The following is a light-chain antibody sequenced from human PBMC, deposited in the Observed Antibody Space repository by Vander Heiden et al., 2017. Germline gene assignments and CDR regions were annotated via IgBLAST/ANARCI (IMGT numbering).Light chain of an antibody. CDR3: QQSYNSPRT. J-gene: IGKJ1*01. Sequence: DIQMTPSPPYLASSLADRVATTCRASQPIGNYLNWYQLKPGKAPKLLIFAASSLQNGVPSRFSGSGSGTDFTLTISGLQLEDFATYYCQQSYNSPRTFGQGTMLEIK. V-gene: IGKV1-39*01. CDR2: AAS. CDR1: QPIGNY.